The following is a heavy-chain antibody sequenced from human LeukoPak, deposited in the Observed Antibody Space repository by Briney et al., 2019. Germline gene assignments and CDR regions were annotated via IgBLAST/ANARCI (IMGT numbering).Heavy chain of an antibody. V-gene: IGHV3-73*01. CDR3: TTYGDQQDY. D-gene: IGHD4-17*01. Sequence: PGGSLKLSCAASGFTFSGSVMHWVRQASGKGLEWVGRIRSKANSYATVYAASVKGRFTISRGDSKNTAYLQMNSLKTEDTAVYYCTTYGDQQDYWGQGTLVTVSS. CDR2: IRSKANSYAT. J-gene: IGHJ4*02. CDR1: GFTFSGSV.